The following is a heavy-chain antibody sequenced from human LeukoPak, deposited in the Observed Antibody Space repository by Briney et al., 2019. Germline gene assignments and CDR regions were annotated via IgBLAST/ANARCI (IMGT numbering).Heavy chain of an antibody. D-gene: IGHD4-23*01. CDR2: ISAYNGNT. CDR1: GYTFTSYG. CDR3: ARDVGGLFRKYFDY. J-gene: IGHJ4*02. V-gene: IGHV1-18*01. Sequence: SSVKASCKASGYTFTSYGISWVRQAPGHGLEGMGWISAYNGNTNYAQKLKGRVTMTTDTSTSTAYMELRSLRSDDTAVYYCARDVGGLFRKYFDYWGQGTLVTVSS.